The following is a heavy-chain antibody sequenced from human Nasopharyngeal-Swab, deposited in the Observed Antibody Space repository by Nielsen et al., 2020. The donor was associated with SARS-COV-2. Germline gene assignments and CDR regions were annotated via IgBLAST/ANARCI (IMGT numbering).Heavy chain of an antibody. Sequence: WIRQPPGKGLEWVAVIWYDGSNKYYADSVKGRFTISRDNSKNTLYLQMNSLRAEDTAVYYCARDRNYDFWSGYLSDYWGQGTLVTV. CDR2: IWYDGSNK. J-gene: IGHJ4*02. D-gene: IGHD3-3*01. CDR3: ARDRNYDFWSGYLSDY. V-gene: IGHV3-33*01.